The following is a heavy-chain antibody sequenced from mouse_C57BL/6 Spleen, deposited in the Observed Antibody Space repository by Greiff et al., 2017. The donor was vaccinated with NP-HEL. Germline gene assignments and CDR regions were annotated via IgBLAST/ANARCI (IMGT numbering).Heavy chain of an antibody. Sequence: QVQLKQSGPELVKPGASVKISCKASGYAFSSSWMNWVKQRPGKGLEWIGRIYPGDGDTNYNGKFKGKATLTADKSSSTAYMQLRSLTSEDSAVYFCARDYYGSSYAMDYWGQGTSVTVSS. D-gene: IGHD1-1*01. J-gene: IGHJ4*01. CDR2: IYPGDGDT. CDR1: GYAFSSSW. CDR3: ARDYYGSSYAMDY. V-gene: IGHV1-82*01.